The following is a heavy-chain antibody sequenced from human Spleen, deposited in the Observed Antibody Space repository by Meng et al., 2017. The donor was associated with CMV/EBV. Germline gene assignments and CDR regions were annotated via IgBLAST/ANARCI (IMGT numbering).Heavy chain of an antibody. CDR3: ARRAGP. J-gene: IGHJ5*02. CDR1: GYKFRYHW. V-gene: IGHV5-51*01. Sequence: GESLKISCKASGYKFRYHWIGWVRQMPGKGLEFMGIIYPGDSDTTYSPSFQGQVTISVDMSISTAYLQWNNLKASDTAMYYCARRAGPWGQGTLVTVSS. CDR2: IYPGDSDT.